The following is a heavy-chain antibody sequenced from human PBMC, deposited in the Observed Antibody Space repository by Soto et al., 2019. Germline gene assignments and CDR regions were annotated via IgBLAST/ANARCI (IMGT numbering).Heavy chain of an antibody. J-gene: IGHJ6*02. Sequence: ASVKVSCKASGYTSTSYDINWVRQATGQGLEWMGWMNPNSGNTGYAQKFQGRVTMTRNTSISTAYMELSSLRSEDTAVYYCARDGGYSSSWTPWVYYYYYGMDVWGQGTTVTVSS. CDR1: GYTSTSYD. CDR2: MNPNSGNT. D-gene: IGHD6-13*01. CDR3: ARDGGYSSSWTPWVYYYYYGMDV. V-gene: IGHV1-8*01.